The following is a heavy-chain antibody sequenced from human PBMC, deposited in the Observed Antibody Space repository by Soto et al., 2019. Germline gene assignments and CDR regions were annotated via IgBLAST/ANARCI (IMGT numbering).Heavy chain of an antibody. V-gene: IGHV3-30*18. CDR3: AKVYIKQLVGGLFDY. D-gene: IGHD6-6*01. CDR1: GFTFSSYG. Sequence: QVQLVESGGGVVQPGRSLRLSCAASGFTFSSYGMHWVRQAPGKGLEWVAVISYDGSNKYYADSVKGRFTISRDNYKNTLYLQMNSLRAEDTAVYYCAKVYIKQLVGGLFDYWGQGTLVTVSS. CDR2: ISYDGSNK. J-gene: IGHJ4*02.